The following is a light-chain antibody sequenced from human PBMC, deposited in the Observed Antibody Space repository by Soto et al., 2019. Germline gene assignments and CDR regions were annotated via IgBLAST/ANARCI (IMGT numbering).Light chain of an antibody. Sequence: EIVLTQSPATLSLSPGERATLSCRASQSVSSYLAWYQQKPGQAPRLLIYDASNRATGIPARFSGSRPGTDFTLTISSLEPEDFAVYYCQQRSNWHELTFGGGTKVEIK. V-gene: IGKV3D-11*02. CDR1: QSVSSY. CDR2: DAS. CDR3: QQRSNWHELT. J-gene: IGKJ4*01.